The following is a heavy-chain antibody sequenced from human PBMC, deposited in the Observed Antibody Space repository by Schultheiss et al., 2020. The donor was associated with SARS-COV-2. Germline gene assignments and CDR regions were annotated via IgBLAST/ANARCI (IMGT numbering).Heavy chain of an antibody. J-gene: IGHJ3*02. D-gene: IGHD4-17*01. CDR1: GFTFSSYE. V-gene: IGHV3-48*03. CDR2: ISSSGSTI. CDR3: ARQTTVTTKDAFDI. Sequence: GGSLRLSCAASGFTFSSYEMNWVRQAPGKGLEWVSYISSSGSTIYYADSVKGRFTISRDNSKNTLYLQMNSLRAEDTAVYYCARQTTVTTKDAFDIWGQGTTVTVSS.